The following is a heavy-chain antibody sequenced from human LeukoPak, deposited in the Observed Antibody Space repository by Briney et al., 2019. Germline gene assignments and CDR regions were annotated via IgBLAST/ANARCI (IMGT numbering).Heavy chain of an antibody. V-gene: IGHV3-7*01. D-gene: IGHD6-19*01. CDR3: ARSADSSGWNEYFDY. J-gene: IGHJ4*02. Sequence: GGSLRLSCAASGFTFSSYWMSWVRQAPGKGLEWVANIKQDGSGKYYVDSVKGRFTISRDNAKNSLYLQMNSLRAEDTAVYYCARSADSSGWNEYFDYWGQGTLVTVSS. CDR2: IKQDGSGK. CDR1: GFTFSSYW.